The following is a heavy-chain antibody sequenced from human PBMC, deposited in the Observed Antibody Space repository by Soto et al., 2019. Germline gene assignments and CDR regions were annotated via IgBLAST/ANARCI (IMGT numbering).Heavy chain of an antibody. D-gene: IGHD1-26*01. CDR3: ARALSGSWFDP. Sequence: GGSLRLSCAASGFTFSSYAMHWVRQAPGKGLEWVAVISYDGSNKYYADSVKGRFTISRDNSKNTLYLQMNSLRAEDTAVYYCARALSGSWFDPWGQGTLVTVSS. CDR2: ISYDGSNK. V-gene: IGHV3-30-3*01. J-gene: IGHJ5*02. CDR1: GFTFSSYA.